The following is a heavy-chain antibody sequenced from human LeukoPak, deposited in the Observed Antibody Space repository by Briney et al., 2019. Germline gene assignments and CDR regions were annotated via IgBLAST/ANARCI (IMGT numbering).Heavy chain of an antibody. CDR3: ARADSANYYDSGRYFNYFYMDV. Sequence: PSETLSLTCTVSGASISSHYWTWIRQPPGKGLEFIGYMYYSGNTNYNPSLKSRVTISVDTSKNQFSLKLSSVTAADTAVYFCARADSANYYDSGRYFNYFYMDVWGRGTTVTVSS. J-gene: IGHJ6*03. D-gene: IGHD3-10*01. CDR2: MYYSGNT. CDR1: GASISSHY. V-gene: IGHV4-59*11.